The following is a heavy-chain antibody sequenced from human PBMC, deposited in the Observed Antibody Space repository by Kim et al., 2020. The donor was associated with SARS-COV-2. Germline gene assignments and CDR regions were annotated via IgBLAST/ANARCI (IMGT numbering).Heavy chain of an antibody. D-gene: IGHD3-10*01. CDR1: GFTFSSYA. CDR2: ISGSGGST. V-gene: IGHV3-23*01. J-gene: IGHJ5*02. CDR3: AKDLLEGGSGGDWFDP. Sequence: GGSLRLSCAASGFTFSSYAMSWVRQAPGKGLEWVSAISGSGGSTYYADSVKGRFTISRDNSKNTLYLQMNSLRAEDTAVYYCAKDLLEGGSGGDWFDPWGQGTLVTVSS.